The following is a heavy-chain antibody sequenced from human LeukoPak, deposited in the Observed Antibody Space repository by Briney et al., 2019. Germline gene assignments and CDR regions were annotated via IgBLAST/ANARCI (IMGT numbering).Heavy chain of an antibody. J-gene: IGHJ5*02. CDR3: ARDNSVGDIAWWFDP. V-gene: IGHV1-46*01. CDR1: GYTFTSYY. CDR2: INPSGGRT. D-gene: IGHD3-16*02. Sequence: ASVKVSCKASGYTFTSYYMHWVRQAPGQGLEWMGLINPSGGRTSYAQKFQGRVTMTRDMSTTTDYMELSSLRSEDTAVYYCARDNSVGDIAWWFDPWGQGTLVTVSS.